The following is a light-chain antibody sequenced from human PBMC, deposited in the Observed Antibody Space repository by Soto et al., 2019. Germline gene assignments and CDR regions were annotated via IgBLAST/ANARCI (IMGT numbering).Light chain of an antibody. CDR2: AAS. V-gene: IGKV1-9*01. Sequence: IQLTQSPSSLSASVGARVTITCRASQGISSYLAWYQQKPGQAPRLLIYAASTLQGGVPSRFSGTGSGTDFTLTISSLKPEDFATYYCQQLNSYPFTFGPGTKVDIK. J-gene: IGKJ3*01. CDR1: QGISSY. CDR3: QQLNSYPFT.